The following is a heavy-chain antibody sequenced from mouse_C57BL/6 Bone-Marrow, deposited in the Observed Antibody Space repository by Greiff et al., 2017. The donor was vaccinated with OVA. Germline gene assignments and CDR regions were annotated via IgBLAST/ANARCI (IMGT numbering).Heavy chain of an antibody. V-gene: IGHV5-6*01. J-gene: IGHJ3*01. Sequence: EVQLVESGGDLVKPGGSLKLSCAASGFTFSSYGMSWVRQTPDKRLEWVATISSGGSDTYYPASVKGRFTISRDNAKNTLYLQMSSLKSEDTAMYYCARRVSYWGQGTLVTVSA. CDR2: ISSGGSDT. CDR3: ARRVSY. CDR1: GFTFSSYG.